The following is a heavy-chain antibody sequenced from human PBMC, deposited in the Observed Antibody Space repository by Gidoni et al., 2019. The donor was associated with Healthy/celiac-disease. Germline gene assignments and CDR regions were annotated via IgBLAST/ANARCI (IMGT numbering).Heavy chain of an antibody. CDR1: GFTFSSYS. V-gene: IGHV3-48*01. CDR3: ASGPPSTSWSYYYYMDV. Sequence: EVQLVESGGGLVQPGGSLRLSCAASGFTFSSYSMNWVRQAPGKGLEWVSYISSSSSTIYYADSVKGRFTISRDNAKNSLYLQMNSLRAEDTAVYYCASGPPSTSWSYYYYMDVWGKGTTVTVSS. J-gene: IGHJ6*03. D-gene: IGHD2-2*01. CDR2: ISSSSSTI.